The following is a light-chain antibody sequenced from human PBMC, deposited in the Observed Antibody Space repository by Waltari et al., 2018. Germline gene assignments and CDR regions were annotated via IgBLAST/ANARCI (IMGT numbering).Light chain of an antibody. V-gene: IGLV1-44*01. Sequence: QSVLTQPPSASGTHGQRVTISCSGSSSHIGSNTANWYQQLPGTAPKRLIYSNNQRPSGVPARFSGSKSGTSASLAISGPQSEDEADYYCAAWDDSLNGYVFGTGTKVTVL. CDR2: SNN. CDR1: SSHIGSNT. CDR3: AAWDDSLNGYV. J-gene: IGLJ1*01.